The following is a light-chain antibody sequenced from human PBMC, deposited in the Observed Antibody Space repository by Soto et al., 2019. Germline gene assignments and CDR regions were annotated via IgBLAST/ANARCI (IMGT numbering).Light chain of an antibody. CDR2: DVS. CDR3: CSYGGSYTWV. Sequence: QSVLTQARSVSGSPGPSVTISCTGTSCDVGGYNFVSWYQQHPGNAPKLMIVDVSQRPSGVPDRFSGSKSGNTASLTISGLQAEDEADYYCCSYGGSYTWVFGGGTKLTVL. J-gene: IGLJ3*02. CDR1: SCDVGGYNF. V-gene: IGLV2-11*01.